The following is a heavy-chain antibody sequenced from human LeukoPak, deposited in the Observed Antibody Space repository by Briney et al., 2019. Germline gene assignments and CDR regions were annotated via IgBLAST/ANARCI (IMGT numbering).Heavy chain of an antibody. D-gene: IGHD3-16*02. V-gene: IGHV1-2*02. CDR3: ARSFTFGGVIGLYNWFDP. Sequence: ASVKVSCEASGYTFTGYYMHWVRQAPGQGLEWMGWINPNSGGTNYAQKFQGRVTMTRDTSISTAYMELSRLRSDDTAVYYCARSFTFGGVIGLYNWFDPWGQGTLVTVSS. J-gene: IGHJ5*02. CDR1: GYTFTGYY. CDR2: INPNSGGT.